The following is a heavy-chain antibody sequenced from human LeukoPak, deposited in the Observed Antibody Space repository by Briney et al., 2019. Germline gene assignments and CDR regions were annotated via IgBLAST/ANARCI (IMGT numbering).Heavy chain of an antibody. CDR2: VYIGGSI. Sequence: GGSLRLSCAASGFTVSSNYMSWIRQAPGKGLEWVSVVYIGGSIYYADSVKGRFTISRDNSKNTLYLQMSSLRAEDTAVYYCARDRYCGSTSCYAGAFDIWGQGTMVIVSS. CDR1: GFTVSSNY. J-gene: IGHJ3*02. CDR3: ARDRYCGSTSCYAGAFDI. D-gene: IGHD2-2*01. V-gene: IGHV3-53*01.